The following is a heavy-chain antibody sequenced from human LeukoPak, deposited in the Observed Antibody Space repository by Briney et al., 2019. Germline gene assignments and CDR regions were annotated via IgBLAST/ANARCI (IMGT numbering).Heavy chain of an antibody. J-gene: IGHJ3*02. V-gene: IGHV5-51*01. CDR1: GYSFTSYW. Sequence: GESLKISCQGSGYSFTSYWIGWVRQMPGKGLEWMGIIYPADSETRYSPSFQGPVTISADKSMNTAYLQWTTVQASDTAMYYCARQRCVSGRCYHTNVFDIWGQGTMVTISS. CDR3: ARQRCVSGRCYHTNVFDI. CDR2: IYPADSET. D-gene: IGHD2-15*01.